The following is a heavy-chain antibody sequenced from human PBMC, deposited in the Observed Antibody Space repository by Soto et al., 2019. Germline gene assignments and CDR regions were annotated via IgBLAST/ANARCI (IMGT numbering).Heavy chain of an antibody. D-gene: IGHD4-17*01. J-gene: IGHJ3*02. V-gene: IGHV1-69*01. CDR3: ARSRNVAEFNDYGGNYHGFDI. CDR2: IIPMFGTP. Sequence: QVQLEQSGAEVQKAGSSVKVSCKAFGGSVNSHAISWVRQAPGQGLEWMGGIIPMFGTPTYAQRFQAGVTISADESTSTVYLDLSSLRSEDTAMYYCARSRNVAEFNDYGGNYHGFDIWGQGTMVTVSS. CDR1: GGSVNSHA.